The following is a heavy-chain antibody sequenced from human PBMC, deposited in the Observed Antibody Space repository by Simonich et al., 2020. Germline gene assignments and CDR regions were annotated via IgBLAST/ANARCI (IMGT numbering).Heavy chain of an antibody. Sequence: QVQLVQSGAEVKKPGASVKVSCKASGYTFTGYYMNWGGQAPGKGLEWMGWINPNSGDTNTAQKFQGRVTMTRDTSISTAYMELSRLRSDDTAVYYCARSHIAAAGTGYFQHWGQGTLVTVSS. D-gene: IGHD6-13*01. CDR3: ARSHIAAAGTGYFQH. J-gene: IGHJ1*01. CDR2: INPNSGDT. V-gene: IGHV1-2*02. CDR1: GYTFTGYY.